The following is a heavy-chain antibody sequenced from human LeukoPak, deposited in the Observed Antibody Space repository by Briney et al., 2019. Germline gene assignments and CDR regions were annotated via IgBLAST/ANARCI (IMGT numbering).Heavy chain of an antibody. CDR1: GFTFSGSA. Sequence: VGSLRLSCAASGFTFSGSAMHWVRQASGKGLEWVGRIRSKANSYATAYAASVKGRFTISRDDSKNTAYLQMNSLKTEDTAVYYCTRLKDYYGSGSYSYWGQGTLVTVSS. D-gene: IGHD3-10*01. CDR3: TRLKDYYGSGSYSY. V-gene: IGHV3-73*01. CDR2: IRSKANSYAT. J-gene: IGHJ4*02.